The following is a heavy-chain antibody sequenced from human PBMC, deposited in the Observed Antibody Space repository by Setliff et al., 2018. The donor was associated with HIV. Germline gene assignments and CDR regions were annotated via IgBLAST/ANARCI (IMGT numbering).Heavy chain of an antibody. CDR3: ARSVIGYYYYGMDV. CDR2: TPNDGSYK. J-gene: IGHJ6*02. CDR1: NFTFSFYG. V-gene: IGHV3-30*02. Sequence: GGSLRLSCAASNFTFSFYGMHWVRQAPGKGLEWVAFTPNDGSYKNYADSVKGRFTISRDNSKNTLYLQMDSLRAEDTAVYYCARSVIGYYYYGMDVWGQGTLVTVSS. D-gene: IGHD3-10*01.